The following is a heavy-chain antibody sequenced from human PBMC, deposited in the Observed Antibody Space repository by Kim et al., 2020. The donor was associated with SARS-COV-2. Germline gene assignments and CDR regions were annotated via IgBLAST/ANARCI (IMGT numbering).Heavy chain of an antibody. CDR1: GGSISSGGYY. CDR2: IYYSGST. D-gene: IGHD3-3*01. J-gene: IGHJ5*02. V-gene: IGHV4-31*03. CDR3: ARVLGAITIFGVVIMNWFDP. Sequence: SETLSLTCTVSGGSISSGGYYWSWIRQHPGKGLEWIGYIYYSGSTYYNPSLKSRVTISVDTSKNQFSLKLSSVTAADTAVYYCARVLGAITIFGVVIMNWFDPWVQGTLVTVSS.